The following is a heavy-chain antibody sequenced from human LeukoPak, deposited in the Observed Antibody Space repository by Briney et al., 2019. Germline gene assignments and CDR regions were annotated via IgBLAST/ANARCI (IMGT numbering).Heavy chain of an antibody. V-gene: IGHV3-30*02. CDR1: GFTFSTYG. CDR2: IRYDGSNK. Sequence: PGGSLRLPCAAAGFTFSTYGIHWVRQAPGMGLEWVAFIRYDGSNKYYADSVKGRFTISRDNFMNTVYLQMNSLRPEDTAVYYCAKEGYSSGWYEDYWGQGTLVTVSS. CDR3: AKEGYSSGWYEDY. D-gene: IGHD6-19*01. J-gene: IGHJ4*02.